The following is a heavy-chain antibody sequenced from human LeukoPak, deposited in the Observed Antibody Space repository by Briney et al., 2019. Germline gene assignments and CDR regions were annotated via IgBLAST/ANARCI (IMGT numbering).Heavy chain of an antibody. J-gene: IGHJ4*02. Sequence: SGRSLRLSCAASGFTFSRYGMHWVRQAPGKGLEWVVVIWYDGSNKYYADSVKGRFTISRDNSKNTLYLQMNSLRAEDTAVYYCARDGRALTVTTEVGYWGQGTLVTVSS. V-gene: IGHV3-33*01. D-gene: IGHD4-17*01. CDR3: ARDGRALTVTTEVGY. CDR2: IWYDGSNK. CDR1: GFTFSRYG.